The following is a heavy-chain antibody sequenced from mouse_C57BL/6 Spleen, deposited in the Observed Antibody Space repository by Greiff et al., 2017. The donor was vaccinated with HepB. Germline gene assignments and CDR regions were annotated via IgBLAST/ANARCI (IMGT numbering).Heavy chain of an antibody. V-gene: IGHV5-16*01. CDR2: INYDGSST. CDR3: ARGIYYYPYFDV. D-gene: IGHD1-1*01. CDR1: GFTFSDYY. Sequence: DVKLVESEGGLVQPGSSMKLSCTASGFTFSDYYMAWVRQVPEKGLEWVANINYDGSSTYYLDSLKSRFIISRDNAKNILYLQMSSLKSEDTATYYCARGIYYYPYFDVWGTGTTVTVSS. J-gene: IGHJ1*03.